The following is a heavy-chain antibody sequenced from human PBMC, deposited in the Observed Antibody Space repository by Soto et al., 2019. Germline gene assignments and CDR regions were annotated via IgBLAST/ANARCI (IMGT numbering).Heavy chain of an antibody. Sequence: SATLSLTCSLSGLSIISYSHFWCWIRQSPEKGLEWIASISYSGSTYYNPTLKSRLIISVDTSKSQFSLKLSSVTAADTAVYYCARGYGRNFDYWGQGTLVTVS. V-gene: IGHV4-39*01. CDR1: GLSIISYSHF. CDR3: ARGYGRNFDY. D-gene: IGHD5-18*01. CDR2: ISYSGST. J-gene: IGHJ4*02.